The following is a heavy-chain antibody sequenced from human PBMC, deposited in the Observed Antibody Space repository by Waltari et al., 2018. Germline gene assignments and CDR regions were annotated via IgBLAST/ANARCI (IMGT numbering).Heavy chain of an antibody. CDR1: GFTFSSYA. CDR2: ISGGGGST. J-gene: IGHJ4*02. D-gene: IGHD3-16*02. CDR3: AKVGDDYIWGSYRSIRYFDY. Sequence: EVQLLESGGGLVQPGGSLRLSCAASGFTFSSYAMGWVRKAPGEGPGWVSAISGGGGSTYYADSVKGRFTISRDNSKNTLYLQMNSLRAEDTAVYYCAKVGDDYIWGSYRSIRYFDYWGQGTLVTVSS. V-gene: IGHV3-23*01.